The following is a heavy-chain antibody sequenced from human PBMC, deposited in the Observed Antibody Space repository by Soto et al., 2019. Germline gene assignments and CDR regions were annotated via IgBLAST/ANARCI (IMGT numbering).Heavy chain of an antibody. V-gene: IGHV3-23*01. Sequence: PAGCLRNSCAASGFTFSSYAMSWVRQAPGKGLEWVSAISGSGGSTYYADSVKGRFTISRDNSKNTLYLQMNSLRAEDTAVYYCAKGFIAAAGTLNDYWGQGTLVTVSS. CDR2: ISGSGGST. J-gene: IGHJ4*02. D-gene: IGHD6-13*01. CDR1: GFTFSSYA. CDR3: AKGFIAAAGTLNDY.